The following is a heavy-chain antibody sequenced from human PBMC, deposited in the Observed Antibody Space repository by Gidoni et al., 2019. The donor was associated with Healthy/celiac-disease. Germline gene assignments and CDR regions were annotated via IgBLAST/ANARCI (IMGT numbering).Heavy chain of an antibody. J-gene: IGHJ4*02. Sequence: LEWIGSIYYSGSTYYNPSLKSRVTISVDTSKNQFSLKLSSVTAADTAVYYCARQTYYDSSGYRFYFDYWGQGTLVTVSS. D-gene: IGHD3-22*01. CDR2: IYYSGST. V-gene: IGHV4-39*01. CDR3: ARQTYYDSSGYRFYFDY.